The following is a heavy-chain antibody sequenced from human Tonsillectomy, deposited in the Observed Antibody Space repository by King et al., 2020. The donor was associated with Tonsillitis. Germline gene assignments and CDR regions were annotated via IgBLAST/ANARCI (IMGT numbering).Heavy chain of an antibody. D-gene: IGHD6-19*01. CDR1: GFTFSNAW. V-gene: IGHV3-15*01. Sequence: VQLVESGGGLVKPGGSLRLSCAASGFTFSNAWMSWVRQAPGKGLEWGGRIKRKTDGGTTDYAAPVKGRFTISRNDSKNMLYLQMNSLKTENTAVYHCTTEAVAGIWDYWGQGTLVTVSS. J-gene: IGHJ4*02. CDR2: IKRKTDGGTT. CDR3: TTEAVAGIWDY.